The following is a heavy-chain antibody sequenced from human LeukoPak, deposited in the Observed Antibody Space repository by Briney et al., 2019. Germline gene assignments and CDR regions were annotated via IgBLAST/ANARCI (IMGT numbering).Heavy chain of an antibody. CDR2: ISGRGRST. V-gene: IGHV3-23*01. CDR3: TNRVDTTMVVY. J-gene: IGHJ4*02. CDR1: GFTFSSYA. Sequence: GGSLRLSCAASGFTFSSYAMSWVRQAPGKGLERVSAISGRGRSTFYADSVKGRFTISRDNSKNTLYLQMNSLRAEDTAVYYCTNRVDTTMVVYWGQGTLVTVSS. D-gene: IGHD5-18*01.